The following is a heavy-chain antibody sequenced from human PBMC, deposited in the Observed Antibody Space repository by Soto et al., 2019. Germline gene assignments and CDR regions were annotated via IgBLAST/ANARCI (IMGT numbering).Heavy chain of an antibody. Sequence: SETLSLTCAVSGGSISSDYWWTWVRQPPGKGLEWIAEMYHSGSTNYNPSLKSRVTISVDKSKNQISLKLSSVTAADTAVYYCARVLSSDWSRFDYWGQGTLVTVS. CDR2: MYHSGST. V-gene: IGHV4-4*02. CDR3: ARVLSSDWSRFDY. D-gene: IGHD3-9*01. J-gene: IGHJ4*02. CDR1: GGSISSDYW.